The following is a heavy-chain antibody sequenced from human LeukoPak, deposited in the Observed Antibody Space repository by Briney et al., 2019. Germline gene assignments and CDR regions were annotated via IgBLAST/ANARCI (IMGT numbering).Heavy chain of an antibody. CDR1: GVTFSSYG. D-gene: IGHD2-2*01. J-gene: IGHJ4*02. CDR2: ILYDGMNK. CDR3: GKSLTTTSYLFDY. Sequence: PGGSLRLSCAASGVTFSSYGMHWVRQAPGKGREWGAVILYDGMNKYYAHSLKGRFTISTDNSKDTLYLQKNSMRGEDKAAYYCGKSLTTTSYLFDYWGQGTLVTVSS. V-gene: IGHV3-30*18.